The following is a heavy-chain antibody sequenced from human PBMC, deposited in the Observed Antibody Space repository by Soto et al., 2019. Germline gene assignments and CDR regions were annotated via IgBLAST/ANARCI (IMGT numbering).Heavy chain of an antibody. D-gene: IGHD1-20*01. CDR3: ARYKSNYYYGMDV. V-gene: IGHV4-59*01. J-gene: IGHJ6*02. CDR2: IYYSGIT. Sequence: QVQLQESGPGLVKPSETLSLTCTVSGGSISSYYWSWIRQPPGKGLEWIGYIYYSGITNYNPSLKSRVTTSVDPSKNQFSLKLSSVTAADTAVYYCARYKSNYYYGMDVWGQGTTVTVSS. CDR1: GGSISSYY.